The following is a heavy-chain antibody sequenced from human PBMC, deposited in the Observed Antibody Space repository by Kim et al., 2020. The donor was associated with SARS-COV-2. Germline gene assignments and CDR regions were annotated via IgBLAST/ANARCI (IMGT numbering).Heavy chain of an antibody. Sequence: SETLSLTCTVSGGSISSYYWSWIRQPPGKGLEWIGYIYYSGSTNYNPSLKSRVTISVDTSKNQFSLKLSSVTAADTAVYYCARDRIQPGGGFDPWGQGTLVTVSS. CDR3: ARDRIQPGGGFDP. V-gene: IGHV4-59*13. J-gene: IGHJ5*02. CDR2: IYYSGST. CDR1: GGSISSYY.